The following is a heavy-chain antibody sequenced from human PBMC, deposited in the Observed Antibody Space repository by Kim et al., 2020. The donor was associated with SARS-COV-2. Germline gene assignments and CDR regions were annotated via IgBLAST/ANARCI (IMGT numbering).Heavy chain of an antibody. Sequence: SVKVSCKASGGTFSSYAISWVRQAPGQGLEWMGGIIPIFGTANYAQKFQGRVTITADESTSTAYMELSSLRSEDTAVYYCARDPLDIVVVPAATTYYYYGMDVWGQGTTVTVSS. CDR1: GGTFSSYA. CDR2: IIPIFGTA. CDR3: ARDPLDIVVVPAATTYYYYGMDV. D-gene: IGHD2-2*01. V-gene: IGHV1-69*13. J-gene: IGHJ6*02.